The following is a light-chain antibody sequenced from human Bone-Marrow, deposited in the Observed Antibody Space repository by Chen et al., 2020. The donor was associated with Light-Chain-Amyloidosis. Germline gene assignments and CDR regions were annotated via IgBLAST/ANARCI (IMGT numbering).Light chain of an antibody. J-gene: IGLJ3*02. V-gene: IGLV6-57*01. Sequence: NFMLTKPHSVAESPGKTVIISCTRSSASIATNYVQWYQQRPGSSPTTVIYEDDQRPSGVPDRFSGSIDRSSNSASLTISGLKTEDEADYYCQSYQGSSQGVFGGGTKLTVL. CDR1: SASIATNY. CDR3: QSYQGSSQGV. CDR2: EDD.